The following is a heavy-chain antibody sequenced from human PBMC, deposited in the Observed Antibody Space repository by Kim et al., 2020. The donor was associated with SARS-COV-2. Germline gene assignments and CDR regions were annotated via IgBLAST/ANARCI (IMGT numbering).Heavy chain of an antibody. CDR2: GGST. V-gene: IGHV3-64D*09. CDR3: VKDLSLDY. Sequence: GGSTDYADSVKGRFTISRDNSKNTLYLQMSSLRAEDTAVYYCVKDLSLDYWGQGTLVTVSS. J-gene: IGHJ4*02.